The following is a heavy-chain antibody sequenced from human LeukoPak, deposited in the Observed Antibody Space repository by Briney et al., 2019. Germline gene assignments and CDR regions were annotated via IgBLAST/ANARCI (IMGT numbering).Heavy chain of an antibody. CDR2: VYSSGNT. CDR1: DGSISIYY. J-gene: IGHJ4*02. V-gene: IGHV4-4*08. Sequence: SETLSFTCTVSDGSISIYYWSWIRQPPGKGLEWIGYVYSSGNTNYSPSLKGRAIISADTPKNQFSLKLTSVTAADTAVYYCVRDRELTYWGQGILVTVSS. CDR3: VRDRELTY. D-gene: IGHD3-10*01.